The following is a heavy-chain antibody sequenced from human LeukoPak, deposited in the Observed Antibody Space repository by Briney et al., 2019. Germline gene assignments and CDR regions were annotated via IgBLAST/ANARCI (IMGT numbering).Heavy chain of an antibody. D-gene: IGHD6-13*01. CDR1: GGSISSYY. V-gene: IGHV4-4*07. Sequence: SETLSPTCTVSGGSISSYYWSWLRQPAGKGLEWIGRIYTSGSTNYNPSLKSRVTMSVDTSKNQFSLKLSSVTAADTAVYYCAREEWPQLAPFDYWGQGTLVTVSS. J-gene: IGHJ4*02. CDR3: AREEWPQLAPFDY. CDR2: IYTSGST.